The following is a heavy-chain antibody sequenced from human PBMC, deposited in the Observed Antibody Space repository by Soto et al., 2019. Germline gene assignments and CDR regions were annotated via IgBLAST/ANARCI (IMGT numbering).Heavy chain of an antibody. J-gene: IGHJ1*01. D-gene: IGHD2-8*02. CDR3: TTLSLVR. CDR1: GYTFTALY. Sequence: DSVKVSCKASGYTFTALYMNWVRQAPGQGLEWMGWVNPNTGLTKLAQKFQGRVTMTRDTSISTAYMELTRLTSDDTAVYYCTTLSLVRWGQGTPVTVSS. CDR2: VNPNTGLT. V-gene: IGHV1-2*02.